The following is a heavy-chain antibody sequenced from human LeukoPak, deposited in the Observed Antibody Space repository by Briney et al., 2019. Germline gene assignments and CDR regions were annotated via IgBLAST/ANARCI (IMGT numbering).Heavy chain of an antibody. CDR2: ISGSGGST. CDR1: GFTFSSYA. J-gene: IGHJ4*02. V-gene: IGHV3-23*01. CDR3: AKDSYYDSSGYYNY. Sequence: GGSLRLSCAASGFTFSSYAMSWVRQAPGKGLEWVSAISGSGGSTYYADSVKGRFTISRDNSKNTLYLQMNSLRAEDTAVYYCAKDSYYDSSGYYNYWGQGTLVTVSS. D-gene: IGHD3-22*01.